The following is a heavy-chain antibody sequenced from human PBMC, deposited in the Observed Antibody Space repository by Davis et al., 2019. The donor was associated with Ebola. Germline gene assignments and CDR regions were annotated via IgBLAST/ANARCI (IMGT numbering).Heavy chain of an antibody. CDR1: GFTFSSHD. CDR3: ARVGPGWYLDL. J-gene: IGHJ2*01. Sequence: GGSLRLSCAASGFTFSSHDMHWVRQFTGRGLEWVSAIGTSGDTYYRDSVKGRFTISREDARNSVYLQMSSLRAEDTAVYYCARVGPGWYLDLWGRGTLVTVSS. CDR2: IGTSGDT. D-gene: IGHD3-10*01. V-gene: IGHV3-13*01.